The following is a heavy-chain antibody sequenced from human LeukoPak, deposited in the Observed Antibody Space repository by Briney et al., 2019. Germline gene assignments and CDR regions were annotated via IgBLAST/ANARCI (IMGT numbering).Heavy chain of an antibody. CDR1: GGSISSGSYY. V-gene: IGHV4-61*02. CDR2: IYTSGST. J-gene: IGHJ1*01. Sequence: SQTLSLTCTVSGGSISSGSYYWSGIRQPAGKGLEWIGRIYTSGSTNYNPSLKSRVPISVDTSKNQFSLKLSSVPAADTAVYYCARDPGIGWYWNGVWGQGSLVTVSS. D-gene: IGHD6-19*01. CDR3: ARDPGIGWYWNGV.